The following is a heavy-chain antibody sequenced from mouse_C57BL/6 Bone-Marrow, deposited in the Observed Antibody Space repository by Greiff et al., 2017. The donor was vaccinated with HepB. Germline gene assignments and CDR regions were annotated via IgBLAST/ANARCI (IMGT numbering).Heavy chain of an antibody. V-gene: IGHV6-6*01. Sequence: EVKVEESGGGLVQPGGSMKLSCAASGFTFSDAWMDWVRQSPEKGLEWVAEIRNKANNHATYYAESVKGRFTISRDDSKSSVYLQMSSLRAEDTGIYYCTPHYDCPAWFAYWGQGTLVTVSA. D-gene: IGHD2-4*01. J-gene: IGHJ3*01. CDR1: GFTFSDAW. CDR3: TPHYDCPAWFAY. CDR2: IRNKANNHAT.